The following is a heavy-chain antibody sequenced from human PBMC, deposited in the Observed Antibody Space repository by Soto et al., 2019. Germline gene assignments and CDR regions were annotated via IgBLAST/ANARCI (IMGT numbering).Heavy chain of an antibody. Sequence: GPGPLKPSETLSLTCTVSGGSINSGGYYWTWIRQHPGKGLEWIGTIYFSGTTNYNPSLKSRVTISVDTSKSQFSLKFSSVTAADTAVYYCAFRDRSGFYYWLDTWGQGTLVNVSS. CDR1: GGSINSGGYY. D-gene: IGHD3-22*01. CDR3: AFRDRSGFYYWLDT. V-gene: IGHV4-31*03. J-gene: IGHJ5*02. CDR2: IYFSGTT.